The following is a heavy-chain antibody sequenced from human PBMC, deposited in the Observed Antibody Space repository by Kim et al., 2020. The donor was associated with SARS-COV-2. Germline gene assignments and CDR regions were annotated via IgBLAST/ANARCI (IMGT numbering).Heavy chain of an antibody. Sequence: GSTNCNPATQIRVTLSVEPSKNQFSLKLSSVTAADTAVYYCARENYYMDVWGKGTTVTVSS. J-gene: IGHJ6*03. CDR2: GST. CDR3: ARENYYMDV. V-gene: IGHV4-61*02.